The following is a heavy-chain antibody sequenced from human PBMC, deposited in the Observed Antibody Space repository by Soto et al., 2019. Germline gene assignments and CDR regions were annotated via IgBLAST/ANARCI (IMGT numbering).Heavy chain of an antibody. J-gene: IGHJ4*02. Sequence: GGSLRLSCAASGSTFSSYAMSWVRQAPGKGLEWVSAISGSGGSTYYADSVKGRFTISRDDSKNTLYLQMNSLRAEDTAVYYCAKETVVTPVLDYWGQGTLVTVSS. V-gene: IGHV3-23*01. CDR1: GSTFSSYA. CDR3: AKETVVTPVLDY. CDR2: ISGSGGST. D-gene: IGHD2-21*02.